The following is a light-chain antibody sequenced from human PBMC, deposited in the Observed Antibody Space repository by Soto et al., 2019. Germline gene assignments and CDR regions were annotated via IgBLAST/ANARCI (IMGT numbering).Light chain of an antibody. CDR3: QVWDSSTDQNVV. V-gene: IGLV3-21*02. CDR2: DDS. CDR1: KIGTKS. Sequence: SYELTQPPSVSVAPGQTARITCGGNKIGTKSVHWYQQKPGQAPVLVVFDDSDRPSGNPERFSGSNSGNTATLTISRVEAGDEADYYCQVWDSSTDQNVVFGGGTKLTVL. J-gene: IGLJ2*01.